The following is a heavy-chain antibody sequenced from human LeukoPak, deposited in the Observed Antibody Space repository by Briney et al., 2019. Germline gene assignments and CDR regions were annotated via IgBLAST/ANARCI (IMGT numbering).Heavy chain of an antibody. CDR2: IKPDGSAE. V-gene: IGHV3-7*01. D-gene: IGHD2-2*01. J-gene: IGHJ4*02. CDR1: GSSFDTHW. Sequence: PGGSLRLSCEASGSSFDTHWMNWVRQFPGGGLEWVANIKPDGSAEYYLDSVKGRFSISRDNVKNLVYLQLNSLRTEDTAVYYCSGRSGFSSIYWGQGTLVTVSS. CDR3: SGRSGFSSIY.